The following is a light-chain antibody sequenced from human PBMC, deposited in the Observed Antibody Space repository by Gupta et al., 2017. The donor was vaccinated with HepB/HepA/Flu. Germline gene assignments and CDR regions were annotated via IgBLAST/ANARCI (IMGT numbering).Light chain of an antibody. Sequence: EIVLSQSPGTLSLSPRERATLSCRASQSVSSSYLAWYQQKPGQAPRLLIYGASSRATGIPDRFSGSGSGTDFTLTISRLEPEDFAVYYCQQYGSSPQTFGQGTKVEIE. J-gene: IGKJ1*01. V-gene: IGKV3-20*01. CDR2: GAS. CDR1: QSVSSSY. CDR3: QQYGSSPQT.